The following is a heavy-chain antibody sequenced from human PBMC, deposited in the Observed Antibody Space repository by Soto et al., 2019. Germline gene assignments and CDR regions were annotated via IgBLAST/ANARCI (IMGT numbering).Heavy chain of an antibody. V-gene: IGHV3-23*01. CDR3: AKCDIVVPPAYYMDV. D-gene: IGHD2-15*01. J-gene: IGHJ6*03. CDR2: ISGSGGAT. Sequence: EVQLLESGGGLVQPGGSLRLSCAASGFTFASYAMSWLRQAPGKGLEWVSLISGSGGATYYADSVKGRFTISRDNFKNTVYLRMNSLGAEDSAIYYCAKCDIVVPPAYYMDVWGKGTTVTVS. CDR1: GFTFASYA.